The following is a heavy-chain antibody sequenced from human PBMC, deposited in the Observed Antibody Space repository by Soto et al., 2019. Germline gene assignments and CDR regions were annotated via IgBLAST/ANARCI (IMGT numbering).Heavy chain of an antibody. D-gene: IGHD3-3*01. V-gene: IGHV4-31*03. CDR1: GGSINSGGYY. J-gene: IGHJ4*02. CDR3: ARAQTIFGIITVFDY. CDR2: IYYSGSA. Sequence: SETLSLTCTVSGGSINSGGYYWSWIRQHPGKGLEWIGYIYYSGSAYYNPSLKSRVTISIDTSKNQFSLKLSSVTAADTAVYYCARAQTIFGIITVFDYWGQGTLVTVSS.